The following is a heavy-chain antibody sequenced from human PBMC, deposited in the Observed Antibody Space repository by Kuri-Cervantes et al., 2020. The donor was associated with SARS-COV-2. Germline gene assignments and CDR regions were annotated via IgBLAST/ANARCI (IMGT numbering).Heavy chain of an antibody. V-gene: IGHV1-69*13. J-gene: IGHJ4*02. CDR3: ARARITIFGVVITNDY. D-gene: IGHD3-3*01. CDR2: IIPVFTTP. CDR1: GGTFNNYA. Sequence: SVKVSCKASGGTFNNYAISWVRQAPGQGLEWMGGIIPVFTTPTYAQKLHGRVTLSADESTSTVYMELSSLRLDDTAVYYCARARITIFGVVITNDYWGQGTRVTVSS.